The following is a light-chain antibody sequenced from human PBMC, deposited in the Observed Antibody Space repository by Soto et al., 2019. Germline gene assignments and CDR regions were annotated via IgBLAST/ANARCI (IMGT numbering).Light chain of an antibody. V-gene: IGKV3-20*01. CDR2: GAS. Sequence: EIVLTQSPGTLSLSPGERATISCRASQSVSSSYLAWYQQKPGQAPRLLIYGASSRATGIPDRFSGSGSGTDFTHTISRLDPEDFAVYYCQQYGSSPMYTFGQGTKLEIK. J-gene: IGKJ2*01. CDR3: QQYGSSPMYT. CDR1: QSVSSSY.